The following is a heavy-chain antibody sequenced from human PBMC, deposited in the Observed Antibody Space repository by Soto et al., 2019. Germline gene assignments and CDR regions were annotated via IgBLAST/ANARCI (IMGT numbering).Heavy chain of an antibody. Sequence: SETLSLTCAVYGGSFSGYYWSWIRQPPGKGLEWIGEINHSGSTNYNPSLKSRVTISVDTSKNQFSLKLSSVTAADTAVYYCARSGRVFGVVIRYYYGMDVWGQWTTVTVSS. J-gene: IGHJ6*02. CDR3: ARSGRVFGVVIRYYYGMDV. V-gene: IGHV4-34*01. CDR1: GGSFSGYY. CDR2: INHSGST. D-gene: IGHD3-3*01.